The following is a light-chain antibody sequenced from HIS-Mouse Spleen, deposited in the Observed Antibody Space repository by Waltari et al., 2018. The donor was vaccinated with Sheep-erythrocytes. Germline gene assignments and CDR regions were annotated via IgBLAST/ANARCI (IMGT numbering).Light chain of an antibody. Sequence: QSVLTQPPSVSGAPGQRVTTSCTGSSSNIGAGYDVPWYQQLPGTAPKLLIYGNSNRPSGVPDRFSGSKSGTSASLAITGLQAEDEADYYCQSYDSSLSGVVFGGGTK. CDR1: SSNIGAGYD. CDR2: GNS. J-gene: IGLJ2*01. V-gene: IGLV1-40*01. CDR3: QSYDSSLSGVV.